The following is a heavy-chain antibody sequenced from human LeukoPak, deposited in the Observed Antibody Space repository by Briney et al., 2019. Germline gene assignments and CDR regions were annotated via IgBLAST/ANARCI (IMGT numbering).Heavy chain of an antibody. CDR2: ISAYNGNT. V-gene: IGHV1-18*04. J-gene: IGHJ4*02. Sequence: ASVKVSCKASGYTFTSYGISWVRQAPGQGLERMGWISAYNGNTNYAQKLQGRVTMTTDTSTSTAYMELRSLRSDDTAVYYCARVWMATIGGTFDYWGQGTLVTVSS. CDR1: GYTFTSYG. CDR3: ARVWMATIGGTFDY. D-gene: IGHD5-12*01.